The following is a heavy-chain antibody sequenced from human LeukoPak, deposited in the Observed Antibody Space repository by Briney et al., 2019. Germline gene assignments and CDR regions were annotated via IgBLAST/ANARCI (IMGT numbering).Heavy chain of an antibody. CDR1: GFTFNAYS. Sequence: GGSLRLSCAASGFTFNAYSMNWVRQAPGKGLEWVSGISGSGGSTYYADSVKGRFTISRDNSKNTLYLQMNSLRAEDTAVYYCAKDRSYGLDYWGQGTLVTVSS. CDR3: AKDRSYGLDY. J-gene: IGHJ4*02. D-gene: IGHD5-18*01. CDR2: ISGSGGST. V-gene: IGHV3-23*01.